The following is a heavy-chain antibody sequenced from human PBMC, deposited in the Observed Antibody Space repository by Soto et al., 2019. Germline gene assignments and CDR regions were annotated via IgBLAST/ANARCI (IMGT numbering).Heavy chain of an antibody. D-gene: IGHD3-3*01. CDR1: GYSFTSYW. J-gene: IGHJ6*02. V-gene: IGHV5-51*01. Sequence: GESLKISCKGSGYSFTSYWIGWVRQMPGKGLEWMGIIYPGDSDTRYSPSFQGQVTISADKSISTAYLQWSSLKASDTAMYYCARHHYDFWSVDYHYGMAVWGQGTTVTVSS. CDR3: ARHHYDFWSVDYHYGMAV. CDR2: IYPGDSDT.